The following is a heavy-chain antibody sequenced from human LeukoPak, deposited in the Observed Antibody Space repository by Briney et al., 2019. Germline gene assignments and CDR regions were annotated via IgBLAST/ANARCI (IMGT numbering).Heavy chain of an antibody. CDR1: GFTRRNYW. D-gene: IGHD6-25*01. CDR3: ARERPAAASAFGI. J-gene: IGHJ3*02. Sequence: GGSLRLSCAASGFTRRNYWKSWVRQAPGKGLERVANIKTDGSAKNYVDSVKGGFTISRDNAKNSLFLQMNSLRGEDTALYFCARERPAAASAFGIWGQGTRVTVSS. V-gene: IGHV3-7*01. CDR2: IKTDGSAK.